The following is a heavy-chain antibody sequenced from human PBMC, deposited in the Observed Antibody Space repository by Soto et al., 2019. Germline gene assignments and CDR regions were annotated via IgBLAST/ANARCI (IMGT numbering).Heavy chain of an antibody. D-gene: IGHD3-9*01. CDR2: INTKTGGT. J-gene: IGHJ3*02. Sequence: ASVKVSCKASGYIFTGYYIQWVRQAPGQGLEWMGWINTKTGGTKYAQKFQGRVTMTRDTSINTAYMEVSRLRSDDTAVYYCATDKVAFDMWGQGTMVTV. CDR1: GYIFTGYY. V-gene: IGHV1-2*02. CDR3: ATDKVAFDM.